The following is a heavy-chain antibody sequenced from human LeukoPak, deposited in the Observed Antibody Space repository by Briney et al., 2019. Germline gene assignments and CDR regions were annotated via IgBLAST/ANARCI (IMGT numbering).Heavy chain of an antibody. CDR3: AKDRSSSWHGIFDS. Sequence: GGSLRLSCAASGFTFSIYWMSWVRQAPGKGLEWVANINQDGSQKYYVDSVKGRFTISRDNAKNSLYLQMNSLRAEDTAVYYCAKDRSSSWHGIFDSWGQGTLVTVSS. J-gene: IGHJ4*02. CDR1: GFTFSIYW. D-gene: IGHD6-13*01. CDR2: INQDGSQK. V-gene: IGHV3-7*01.